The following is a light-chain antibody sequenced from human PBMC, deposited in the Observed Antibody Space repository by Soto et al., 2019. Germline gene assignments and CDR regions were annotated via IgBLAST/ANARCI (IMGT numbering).Light chain of an antibody. CDR1: QSVSSN. Sequence: EIVLTQSPATLSVSPGERSTLSVRASQSVSSNLAWYQRKPGQAPRLLIYGASTRATGIPARFSGSGSGTEFTLTISSLQSEDFAVYYCQQYNNWPPFGQGTKVDIK. J-gene: IGKJ1*01. CDR3: QQYNNWPP. CDR2: GAS. V-gene: IGKV3-15*01.